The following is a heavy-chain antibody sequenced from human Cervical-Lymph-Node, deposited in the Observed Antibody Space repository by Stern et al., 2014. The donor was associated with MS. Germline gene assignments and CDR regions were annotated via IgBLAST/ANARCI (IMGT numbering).Heavy chain of an antibody. J-gene: IGHJ4*02. Sequence: VQLVESGGGLVKPGESLTLSCVASGFTFSLYWMSWVRQAPGKGLEWVANIRDDGSDKYYVDSVKGRFTISRDNAKNSLYLQMNSLRGEDTAVYFCGRFTRGSPSDYWGQGTQVTVSP. D-gene: IGHD3-10*01. CDR2: IRDDGSDK. V-gene: IGHV3-7*01. CDR3: GRFTRGSPSDY. CDR1: GFTFSLYW.